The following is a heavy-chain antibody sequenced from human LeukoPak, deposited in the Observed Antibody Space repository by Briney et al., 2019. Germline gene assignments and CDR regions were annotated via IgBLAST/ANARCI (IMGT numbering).Heavy chain of an antibody. V-gene: IGHV3-74*01. CDR3: ARAGVLAGLDV. CDR2: INSDGSST. CDR1: GFTFSTYW. D-gene: IGHD3-10*01. Sequence: GGSLRFSCAASGFTFSTYWMHWVRQAPGKGLVWVSRINSDGSSTNYADSVKGRFTISRDNAKNTLYLQMNSLRAEDTAVYYCARAGVLAGLDVWGKGTTVTVSS. J-gene: IGHJ6*04.